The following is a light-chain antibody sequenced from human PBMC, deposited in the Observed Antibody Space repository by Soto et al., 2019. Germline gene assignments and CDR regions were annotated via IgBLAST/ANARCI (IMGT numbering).Light chain of an antibody. CDR1: QSVSSY. J-gene: IGKJ2*01. CDR2: GAS. CDR3: QQRGNWPRT. Sequence: EIVLTQSPATLSLSPGERATLSCRASQSVSSYLAWYQQKPGQAPRPLIYGASNRATDIPARLSGSGSGTDFTLTISSLESEDFAVYYCQQRGNWPRTFGQGTKLEIK. V-gene: IGKV3-11*01.